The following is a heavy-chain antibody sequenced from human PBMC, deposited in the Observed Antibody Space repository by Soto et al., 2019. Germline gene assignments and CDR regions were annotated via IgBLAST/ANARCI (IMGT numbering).Heavy chain of an antibody. CDR3: ANIKRSGWRGVWDY. J-gene: IGHJ4*02. D-gene: IGHD6-19*01. CDR1: GFTFSSYA. Sequence: GGSLRLSCAASGFTFSSYAMSWVRQAPGKGLEWVSAISGSGGSTYYADSVKGRFTISRDNSKNTLYLQMNSLRAEDTAVYYCANIKRSGWRGVWDYWGQGTLVTVSS. V-gene: IGHV3-23*01. CDR2: ISGSGGST.